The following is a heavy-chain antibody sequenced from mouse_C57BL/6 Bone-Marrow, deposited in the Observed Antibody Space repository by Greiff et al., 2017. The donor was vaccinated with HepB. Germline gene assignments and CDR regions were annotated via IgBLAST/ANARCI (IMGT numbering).Heavy chain of an antibody. V-gene: IGHV1-85*01. J-gene: IGHJ1*03. Sequence: VQLQESGPELVKPGASVKLSCKASGYTFTSYDINWVKQRPGQGLEWIGWIYPRDGSTKYNEKFKGKATLTVDTSSSTAYMELHSLTSEDSAVYFCARAGIGYGSSYGYFDVWGTGTTVTVSS. CDR3: ARAGIGYGSSYGYFDV. CDR2: IYPRDGST. D-gene: IGHD1-1*01. CDR1: GYTFTSYD.